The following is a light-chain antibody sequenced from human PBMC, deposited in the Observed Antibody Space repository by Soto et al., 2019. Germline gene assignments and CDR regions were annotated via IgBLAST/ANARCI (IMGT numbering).Light chain of an antibody. CDR2: EVT. J-gene: IGLJ7*01. Sequence: QSVLTQPPSASGSPGQSVTISCTGTSGDVGAYNYVSWYQQHPGKAPKLMIYEVTKRPSGVPDRFSGSKSGATASLTVSGLQAEDEADYYCSSYAGSKTFIFGGGTQVTVL. CDR3: SSYAGSKTFI. CDR1: SGDVGAYNY. V-gene: IGLV2-8*01.